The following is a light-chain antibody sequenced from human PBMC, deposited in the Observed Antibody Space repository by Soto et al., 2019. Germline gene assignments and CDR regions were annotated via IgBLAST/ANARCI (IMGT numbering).Light chain of an antibody. CDR2: GAS. CDR1: QSVSNN. V-gene: IGKV3-15*01. Sequence: EIVMTQSPATLSVSPGERVTLSCRASQSVSNNLAWYQQKPGQAPRLLISGASTRATGIPARFSGSGSGTDFALTISSLQSEDFAVYYCQHFTNWPPTFGQGTKLEIK. CDR3: QHFTNWPPT. J-gene: IGKJ2*01.